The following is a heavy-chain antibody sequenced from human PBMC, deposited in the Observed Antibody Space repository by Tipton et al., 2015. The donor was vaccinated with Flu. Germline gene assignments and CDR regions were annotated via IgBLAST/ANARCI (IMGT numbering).Heavy chain of an antibody. J-gene: IGHJ5*02. CDR3: ARDYSSYWSYNWIDP. V-gene: IGHV4-61*02. Sequence: TLSLTCTVSGGSISSGRYYWSWIRQPAGKGLEWIGRINTTGSTNYNPSLKSRLTISADTAKNQFFLRLTSVTAADSAVYYCARDYSSYWSYNWIDPWGQGTLVTVSS. CDR2: INTTGST. CDR1: GGSISSGRYY. D-gene: IGHD6-19*01.